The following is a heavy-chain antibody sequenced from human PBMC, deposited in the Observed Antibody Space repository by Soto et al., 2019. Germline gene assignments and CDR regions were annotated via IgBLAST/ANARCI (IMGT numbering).Heavy chain of an antibody. CDR2: IIPIFGTA. J-gene: IGHJ4*02. CDR1: GGTFSSYA. V-gene: IGHV1-69*06. Sequence: AVKVSCKASGGTFSSYAISWVRQAPGQGLEWMGGIIPIFGTANYAQKFQGRVTITADKSTSTAYMELSSLRSEDTAVYYCARPRRDGYNYGMGYFDYWGQGNLVTVYS. CDR3: ARPRRDGYNYGMGYFDY. D-gene: IGHD5-12*01.